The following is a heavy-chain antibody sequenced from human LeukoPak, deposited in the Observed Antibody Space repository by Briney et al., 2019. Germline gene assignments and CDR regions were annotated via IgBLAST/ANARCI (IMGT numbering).Heavy chain of an antibody. V-gene: IGHV4-61*02. CDR3: ARASYSYDISGWVPFDY. D-gene: IGHD3-22*01. CDR1: GNSISSGDYY. CDR2: IYTSGST. Sequence: SETLSLTCTVSGNSISSGDYYWSWIRQPAGKGLEWIGRIYTSGSTTYNPSLKSRVTISGDTSENQFSLRLSSVTAADTAVYYCARASYSYDISGWVPFDYWGQGTLVTVSS. J-gene: IGHJ4*02.